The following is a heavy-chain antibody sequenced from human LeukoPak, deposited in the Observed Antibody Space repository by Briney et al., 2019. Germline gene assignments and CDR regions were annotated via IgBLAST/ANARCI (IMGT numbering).Heavy chain of an antibody. V-gene: IGHV1-2*02. CDR2: INPNSGGT. D-gene: IGHD4-17*01. CDR3: ARKLTTVTTGWFDP. CDR1: GYTFTGYY. J-gene: IGHJ5*02. Sequence: ASVKVSCKASGYTFTGYYMHWVRQAPGQGLGWMGWINPNSGGTNYAQKFQGRVTMTRDTSISTAYMELSRLRSDDTAVYYCARKLTTVTTGWFDPWGQGTLVTVSS.